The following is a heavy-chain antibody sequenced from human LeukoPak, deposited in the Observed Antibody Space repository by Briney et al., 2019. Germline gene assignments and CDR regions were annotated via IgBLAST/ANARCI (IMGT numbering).Heavy chain of an antibody. CDR2: ISGSGGST. Sequence: GGSLRLSCAASGFTFSSYGMSWVRQAPGKGLEWVSAISGSGGSTYYADSVKGRFTISRDNSKNTLYLQMNSLRAEDTAVYYCAKASPDYYYYYMDVWGKGTTVTVSS. V-gene: IGHV3-23*01. CDR1: GFTFSSYG. J-gene: IGHJ6*03. CDR3: AKASPDYYYYYMDV.